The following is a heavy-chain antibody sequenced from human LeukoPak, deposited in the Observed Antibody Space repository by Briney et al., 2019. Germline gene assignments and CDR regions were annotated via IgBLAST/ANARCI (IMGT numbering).Heavy chain of an antibody. D-gene: IGHD6-19*01. Sequence: PSETLSLTCAVSGGSISSGGYSWSWIRQPPGKGLEWIGYIYHSGSTYYNPSLKSRVTKSVDRSKNQFSLKLSSVTAADTAVYYCARLPYSSGWTYFDYWGQGTLVTVSS. J-gene: IGHJ4*02. CDR2: IYHSGST. CDR1: GGSISSGGYS. CDR3: ARLPYSSGWTYFDY. V-gene: IGHV4-30-2*01.